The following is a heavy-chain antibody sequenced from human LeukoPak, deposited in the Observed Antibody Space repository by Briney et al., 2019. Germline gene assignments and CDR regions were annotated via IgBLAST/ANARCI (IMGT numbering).Heavy chain of an antibody. V-gene: IGHV4-4*02. CDR2: IYHAGST. Sequence: KPSETLSLTCTVSGASISSSHWWTWVRQPPGEALEWIGEIYHAGSTKYNPSLKSRLTISVDKSSNSFSLSLTSVTAADTAFYYCARAAAVTGQFEFWGQGTLVTVSS. CDR1: GASISSSHW. J-gene: IGHJ4*02. D-gene: IGHD6-19*01. CDR3: ARAAAVTGQFEF.